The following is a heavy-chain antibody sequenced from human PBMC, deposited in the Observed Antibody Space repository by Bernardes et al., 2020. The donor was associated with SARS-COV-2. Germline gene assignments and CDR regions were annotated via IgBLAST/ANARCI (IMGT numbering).Heavy chain of an antibody. J-gene: IGHJ3*02. CDR2: FDPEDGET. CDR1: GYTLTELS. Sequence: ASVKVSCKVSGYTLTELSMHWVRQAPGKGLEWMGGFDPEDGETIYAQKFQGRVTMTEDTSTDTAYMELSSLRSEDTAVYYCATADYYDRIGAFDIWGQGTMVTVSS. CDR3: ATADYYDRIGAFDI. D-gene: IGHD3-22*01. V-gene: IGHV1-24*01.